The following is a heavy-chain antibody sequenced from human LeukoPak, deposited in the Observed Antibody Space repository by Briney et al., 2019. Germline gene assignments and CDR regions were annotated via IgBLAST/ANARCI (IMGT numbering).Heavy chain of an antibody. D-gene: IGHD3-22*01. V-gene: IGHV1-2*02. CDR3: AKGGYYYDSSGYYDYYYYYMDV. Sequence: GASVKVSCKASGYTFTSYYMHWVRQAPGQGLEWMGWINPNSGGTNYAQKFQGRVTMTRDTSISTAYMELSRLRSDDTAVYYCAKGGYYYDSSGYYDYYYYYMDVWGKGTTVTVSS. CDR2: INPNSGGT. J-gene: IGHJ6*03. CDR1: GYTFTSYY.